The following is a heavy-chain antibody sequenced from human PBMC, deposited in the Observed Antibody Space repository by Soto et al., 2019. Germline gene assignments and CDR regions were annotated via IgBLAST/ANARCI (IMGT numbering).Heavy chain of an antibody. CDR2: IIPVFGTG. CDR3: ARSREIIASAGSFDY. D-gene: IGHD6-25*01. CDR1: GGTFSSYA. V-gene: IGHV1-69*06. Sequence: QVQLVQSGAEVKRPGSSVKVSCKASGGTFSSYAISWVRQAPGQGLEWMGGIIPVFGTGIYAQKLQGRVTITADKSTNTAYMELSSLRYEDTAVYYCARSREIIASAGSFDYWGQGTLVTVSS. J-gene: IGHJ4*02.